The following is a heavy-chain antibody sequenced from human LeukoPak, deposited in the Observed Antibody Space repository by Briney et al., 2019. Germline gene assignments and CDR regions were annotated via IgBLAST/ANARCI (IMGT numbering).Heavy chain of an antibody. D-gene: IGHD6-19*01. CDR3: ARKYRSGWFYFDN. CDR2: INSNSGDK. Sequence: GDSVKVSCKSSGYTFTAYYMHWVRQAPGQGLEWMGWINSNSGDKNYVEKFQGRVTMTRDTSISTAYMELSRLTSDDTAVYYCARKYRSGWFYFDNWGQGTLVTVSS. J-gene: IGHJ4*02. CDR1: GYTFTAYY. V-gene: IGHV1-2*02.